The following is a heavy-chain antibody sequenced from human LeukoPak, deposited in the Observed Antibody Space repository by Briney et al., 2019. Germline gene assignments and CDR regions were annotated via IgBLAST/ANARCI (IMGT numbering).Heavy chain of an antibody. Sequence: SETLSLTCTVSGGSISSYYWSWIRQPPGKGLEWIGYIYYSGSTNYNPSLKSRVTISVDTSKNRFSLKLSSVTAADTAVYYCARAFYYYGMDVWGQGTTVTVSS. CDR1: GGSISSYY. V-gene: IGHV4-59*01. CDR3: ARAFYYYGMDV. J-gene: IGHJ6*02. CDR2: IYYSGST.